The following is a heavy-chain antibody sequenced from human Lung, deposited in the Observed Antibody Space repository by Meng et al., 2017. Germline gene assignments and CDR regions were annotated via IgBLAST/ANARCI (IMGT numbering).Heavy chain of an antibody. D-gene: IGHD4-11*01. Sequence: QVQAEQWGVGLLKPSETLSLICVVSGGSFSDYYWSWIRQPPGKGLEWIGEINHSGSTNYNPSLESRATISVDTSQNNLSLKLSSVTAADSAVYYCARGPTTMAHDFDYWGQGTLVTVSS. CDR3: ARGPTTMAHDFDY. CDR1: GGSFSDYY. CDR2: INHSGST. V-gene: IGHV4-34*01. J-gene: IGHJ4*02.